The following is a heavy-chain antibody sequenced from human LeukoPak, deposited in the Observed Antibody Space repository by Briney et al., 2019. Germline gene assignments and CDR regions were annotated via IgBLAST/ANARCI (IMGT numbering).Heavy chain of an antibody. CDR2: INHSGST. V-gene: IGHV4-34*01. Sequence: SETLSLTCAVYGGSFSGYCWSWIRQPPGKGLEWIGEINHSGSTNYNPSLKSRVTISVDTSKNQFSLKLSSVTAADTAVYYCARLSSSWYKYYFDYWGQGTLVTVSS. CDR1: GGSFSGYC. CDR3: ARLSSSWYKYYFDY. D-gene: IGHD6-13*01. J-gene: IGHJ4*02.